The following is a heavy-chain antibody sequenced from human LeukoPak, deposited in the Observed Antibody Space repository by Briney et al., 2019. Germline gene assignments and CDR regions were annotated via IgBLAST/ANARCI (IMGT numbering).Heavy chain of an antibody. V-gene: IGHV4-4*02. Sequence: SGTLSLTCDVSSGYINSSNWWSWVRLSPGKNLAWIGQIFHTGSAYYSPSFKSRVTISVDKSKNQFSLRLMSVTAADTAVYYCERDRNSNLRLGFWGPGILVIVSS. D-gene: IGHD1-1*01. J-gene: IGHJ4*02. CDR3: ERDRNSNLRLGF. CDR1: SGYINSSNW. CDR2: IFHTGSA.